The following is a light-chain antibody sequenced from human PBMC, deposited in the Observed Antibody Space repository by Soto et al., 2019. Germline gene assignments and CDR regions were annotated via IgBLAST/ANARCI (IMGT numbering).Light chain of an antibody. J-gene: IGKJ1*01. CDR3: QQYNAYSQA. Sequence: DIQMTQSPSTLSASVGDRVTITCRARESGSRWLAWYQQKPGRTPKLLIYQASTLETGVPSRFSGSGSGTEFTLTISSLQPDDFATYYCQQYNAYSQAFGQGTKVEIK. CDR1: ESGSRW. CDR2: QAS. V-gene: IGKV1-5*03.